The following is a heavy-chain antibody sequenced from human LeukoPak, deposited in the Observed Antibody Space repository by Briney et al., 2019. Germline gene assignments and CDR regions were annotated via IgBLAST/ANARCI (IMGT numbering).Heavy chain of an antibody. Sequence: PSETLSLTCTVSGGSISSSSYYWGWIRQPPGKGLEWIGSIYYSGSTHYNPSLKSRVTISVDTSKNQFSLKLSSVSAADTAVYYCARRGSGWYYFDYWGQGTLVTVSS. CDR2: IYYSGST. J-gene: IGHJ4*02. CDR3: ARRGSGWYYFDY. V-gene: IGHV4-39*01. CDR1: GGSISSSSYY. D-gene: IGHD6-19*01.